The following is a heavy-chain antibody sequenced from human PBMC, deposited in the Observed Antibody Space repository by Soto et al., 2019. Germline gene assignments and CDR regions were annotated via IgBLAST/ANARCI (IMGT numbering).Heavy chain of an antibody. J-gene: IGHJ4*02. D-gene: IGHD3-22*01. Sequence: WETLSLTCTVSGGSISSYYWSWIRQPPGKGLEWIGYIYYSGSTNYNPSLKSRVTISVDTSKNQFSLKLSSVTAADTAVYYCARGHSSGYLLGYWGQGTLVTVSS. V-gene: IGHV4-59*01. CDR1: GGSISSYY. CDR3: ARGHSSGYLLGY. CDR2: IYYSGST.